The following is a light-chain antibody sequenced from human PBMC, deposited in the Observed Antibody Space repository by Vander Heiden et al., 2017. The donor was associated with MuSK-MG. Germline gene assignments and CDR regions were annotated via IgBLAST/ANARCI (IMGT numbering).Light chain of an antibody. Sequence: VLPQSPGTLSLSPGERATLSCRASQSVTSSYLAWYQQKPGQAPRLLIYGASSRATGIPDRFSGSGSGTDFTLTISRLEPEDFAVYYCQQYGSSLSWTFGQGTKVEIK. CDR2: GAS. J-gene: IGKJ1*01. CDR3: QQYGSSLSWT. V-gene: IGKV3-20*01. CDR1: QSVTSSY.